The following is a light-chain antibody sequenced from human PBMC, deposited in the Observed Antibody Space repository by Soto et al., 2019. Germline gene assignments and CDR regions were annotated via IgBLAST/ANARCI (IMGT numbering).Light chain of an antibody. CDR3: WSYAGRNTYV. V-gene: IGLV2-8*01. CDR1: VRNVGGYNY. Sequence: QSVLTQPPSASGSPGQSVSISCTGTVRNVGGYNYVSWYHQIPGKAPKLIIYEVDKRPSGVPDRFSGSKAGSTASLTISGLQAEDEGDYYCWSYAGRNTYVCWSGTKSPS. J-gene: IGLJ1*01. CDR2: EVD.